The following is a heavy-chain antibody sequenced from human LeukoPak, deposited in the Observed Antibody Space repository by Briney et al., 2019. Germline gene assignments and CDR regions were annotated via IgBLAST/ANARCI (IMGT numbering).Heavy chain of an antibody. V-gene: IGHV3-21*01. CDR3: ARGWTSVLRYFDWSHFDY. CDR2: ISSSSSYI. CDR1: GFTFSSYS. D-gene: IGHD3-9*01. Sequence: GGSLRLSCAASGFTFSSYSMNWVRQAPGKGLEWVSSISSSSSYIYYADSVKGRFTISRDNAKNSLYLQMNSLRAEGTAVYYCARGWTSVLRYFDWSHFDYWGQGTLVTVSS. J-gene: IGHJ4*02.